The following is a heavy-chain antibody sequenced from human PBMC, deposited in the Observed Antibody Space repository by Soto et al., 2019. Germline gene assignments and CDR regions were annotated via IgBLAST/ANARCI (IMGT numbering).Heavy chain of an antibody. Sequence: ASVKVSCKASGYTFTGYYMHWVRQAPGQGLEWMGWINPNSGGTNYAQKFQGWVTMTRDTSISTAYMELSRLRSDDTAVYYCARTRFVVVPADPGMDVGGQGTTVTVSS. CDR1: GYTFTGYY. V-gene: IGHV1-2*04. J-gene: IGHJ6*02. CDR3: ARTRFVVVPADPGMDV. D-gene: IGHD2-2*01. CDR2: INPNSGGT.